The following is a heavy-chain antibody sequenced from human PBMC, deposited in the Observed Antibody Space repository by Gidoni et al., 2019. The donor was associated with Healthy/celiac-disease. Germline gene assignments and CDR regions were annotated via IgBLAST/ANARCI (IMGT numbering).Heavy chain of an antibody. CDR1: GFTFSDYY. Sequence: QVQLVESGGGLVKPGGSLRLSCAASGFTFSDYYMSWIRQAPGKGLEWVSYISSSSSYTNYADSVKGRFTISRDNAKNSLYLQMNSLRAEDTAVYYCASPSIAVASLGGMDVWGQGTTVTVSS. CDR3: ASPSIAVASLGGMDV. J-gene: IGHJ6*02. D-gene: IGHD6-19*01. V-gene: IGHV3-11*06. CDR2: ISSSSSYT.